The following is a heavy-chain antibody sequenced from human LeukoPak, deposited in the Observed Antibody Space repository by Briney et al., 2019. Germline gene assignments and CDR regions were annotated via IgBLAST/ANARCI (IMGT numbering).Heavy chain of an antibody. D-gene: IGHD6-13*01. Sequence: GASVKVSCKASGYDFTSVGITWVRRAPGQGLEWMAWISPYNGNTRYAQKFQGRVAMTTDTSTSTAYMELRSLRSDDTAVYYCARRDDSSSWYWFDPWGQGTLVTVSS. CDR1: GYDFTSVG. CDR3: ARRDDSSSWYWFDP. CDR2: ISPYNGNT. V-gene: IGHV1-18*01. J-gene: IGHJ5*02.